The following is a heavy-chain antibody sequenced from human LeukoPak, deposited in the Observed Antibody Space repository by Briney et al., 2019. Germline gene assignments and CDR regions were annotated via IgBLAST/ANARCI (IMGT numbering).Heavy chain of an antibody. V-gene: IGHV3-33*01. D-gene: IGHD6-6*01. CDR2: IWHDGSNK. J-gene: IGHJ4*02. Sequence: GGSLRLSCAASGFIFGSYGMHWVRQAPGKGLEWVSFIWHDGSNKYYSDSVKGRFTISRDNSKNTLYLQMDSLRAEDSAVYYCVRDSSVVPRKYFDSWGQGTLVTVSS. CDR3: VRDSSVVPRKYFDS. CDR1: GFIFGSYG.